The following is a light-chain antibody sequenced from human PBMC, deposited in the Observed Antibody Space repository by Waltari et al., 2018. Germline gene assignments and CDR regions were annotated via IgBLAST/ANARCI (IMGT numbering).Light chain of an antibody. CDR3: SSYAGSNTYVL. Sequence: QSALTQPPSASGSPGQSATISCTGTSSHVGGYNYVSWHQQHPGKLPKLVIFEVSKRPSGVPDRFSGSRSGNTASLTVSGLQAEDEADYYCSSYAGSNTYVLFGGGTKLTVL. V-gene: IGLV2-8*01. J-gene: IGLJ2*01. CDR1: SSHVGGYNY. CDR2: EVS.